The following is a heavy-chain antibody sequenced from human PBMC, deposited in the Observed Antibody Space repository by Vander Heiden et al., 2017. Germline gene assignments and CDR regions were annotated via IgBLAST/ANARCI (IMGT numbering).Heavy chain of an antibody. CDR3: ARSIVGGGGY. V-gene: IGHV3-21*01. J-gene: IGHJ4*02. CDR1: GFTFSSYS. D-gene: IGHD1-26*01. CDR2: ISSSSSYI. Sequence: EVQLVESGGGLVKPGGSLRLSCAASGFTFSSYSMNWVPQAPGKGLEWVSSISSSSSYIYYADSVKGRFTISRDNAKNSLYLQMNSLRAEDTAVYYCARSIVGGGGYWGQGTLVTVSS.